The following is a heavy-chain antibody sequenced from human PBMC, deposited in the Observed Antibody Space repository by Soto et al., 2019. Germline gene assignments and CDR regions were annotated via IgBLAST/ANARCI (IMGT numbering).Heavy chain of an antibody. CDR2: IWYDGSNK. CDR1: GFTFSSYG. CDR3: RYQLLSAGGMGAFDI. D-gene: IGHD2-2*01. J-gene: IGHJ3*02. Sequence: GGSLRLSCAASGFTFSSYGMHWVRQAPGKGLEWVAVIWYDGSNKYYADSVKGRFTISRDNSKNTLYLQMNSLRAEDTAVYYCRYQLLSAGGMGAFDIWGQGTMVTVSS. V-gene: IGHV3-33*01.